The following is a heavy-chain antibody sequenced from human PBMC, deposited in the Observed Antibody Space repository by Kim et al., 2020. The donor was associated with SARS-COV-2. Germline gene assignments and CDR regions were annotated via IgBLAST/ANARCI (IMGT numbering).Heavy chain of an antibody. D-gene: IGHD6-13*01. V-gene: IGHV3-7*03. CDR1: GFDISTYW. CDR2: IKRDGSEK. CDR3: ARGPLIARAGNPYFDS. Sequence: GGSLRLSCAASGFDISTYWMNWVRQAPGKGLEWVANIKRDGSEKNYADSVKGRITISRDNAKNSLDLQWNSLRADDTAIYYCARGPLIARAGNPYFDSWGQGILVTVSS. J-gene: IGHJ4*02.